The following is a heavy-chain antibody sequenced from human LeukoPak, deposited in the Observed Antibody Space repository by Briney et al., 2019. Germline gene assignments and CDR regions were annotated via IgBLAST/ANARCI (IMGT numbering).Heavy chain of an antibody. D-gene: IGHD3-16*01. CDR1: GGSISSYY. J-gene: IGHJ3*02. Sequence: SETLSLTCTVSGGSISSYYWSWIRQPPGKGLEWIGYIYYSGSTNYNPSLKSRVTISVDTSKNQFSLKLSSVTAADTAVYYCARVGGGGIHPGAFDIWGQGTMVTVSS. CDR2: IYYSGST. CDR3: ARVGGGGIHPGAFDI. V-gene: IGHV4-59*01.